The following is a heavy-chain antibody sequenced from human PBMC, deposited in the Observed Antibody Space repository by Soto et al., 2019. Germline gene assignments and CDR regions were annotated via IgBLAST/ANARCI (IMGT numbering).Heavy chain of an antibody. D-gene: IGHD2-21*02. CDR2: MYNTGST. CDR3: ARDLWGYCGTDCYPLDV. Sequence: SETLSLTCTVSGDSISGYYWSWIRQPPGKGLEWIGYMYNTGSTVYNPSFKSRVTISVDTSKNQFSLKLNSVTAADTAVYYCARDLWGYCGTDCYPLDVWGQGTTVTSP. J-gene: IGHJ6*02. V-gene: IGHV4-59*01. CDR1: GDSISGYY.